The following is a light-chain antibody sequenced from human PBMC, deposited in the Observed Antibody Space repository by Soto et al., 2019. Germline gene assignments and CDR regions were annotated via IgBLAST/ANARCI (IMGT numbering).Light chain of an antibody. Sequence: EVVLTQSPGTLSLSPGERGTLSCRASQCISSAHLVWYQQKPGQAPRLLIYGASSRATGIPDRFSGSGSGTDFTLTISRLEPEDFAVYYCQHYDGSPLTFGGGTKVELK. CDR2: GAS. CDR1: QCISSAH. J-gene: IGKJ4*01. V-gene: IGKV3-20*01. CDR3: QHYDGSPLT.